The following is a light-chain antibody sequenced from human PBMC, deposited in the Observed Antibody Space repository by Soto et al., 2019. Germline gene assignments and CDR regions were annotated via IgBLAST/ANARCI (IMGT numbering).Light chain of an antibody. CDR3: QQYNSWTLT. Sequence: ILMTHSPCTLSLSPGDTATLSCRASQSLGSDLAWYQQKPGQAPRLLIFGAAARPTGIPARISGSGSGTEFTLTISSLRSEDFAVYYCQQYNSWTLTFGGGTKVDI. CDR1: QSLGSD. CDR2: GAA. J-gene: IGKJ4*01. V-gene: IGKV3-15*01.